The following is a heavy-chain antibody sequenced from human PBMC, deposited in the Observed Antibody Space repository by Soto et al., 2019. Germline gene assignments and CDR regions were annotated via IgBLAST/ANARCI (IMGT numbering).Heavy chain of an antibody. CDR2: ISPYDGNR. V-gene: IGHV1-18*04. CDR1: GYTFSSYG. D-gene: IGHD3-9*01. Sequence: ASVKVSCKSSGYTFSSYGISWVRQAPGQGLEWLGWISPYDGNRNYAQTLQGRVYMTTDTSANTAYMELRSLRVDDTAKYYCARRGYYDSSGSRNYHYYGMNVWGQGTLVTVSS. J-gene: IGHJ4*02. CDR3: ARRGYYDSSGSRNYHYYGMNV.